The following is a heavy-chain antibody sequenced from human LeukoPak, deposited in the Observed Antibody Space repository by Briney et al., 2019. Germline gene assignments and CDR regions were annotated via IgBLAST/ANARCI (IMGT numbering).Heavy chain of an antibody. CDR2: VHLDGRT. D-gene: IGHD6-19*01. J-gene: IGHJ5*01. Sequence: PSETLSLTCGVSGGSISSTNWWTWIRQPPGKGLEWIGEVHLDGRTNYNPSLESRLTMSVDLSENHISLKLTSVTAADTAVYYCAKPISGGLAVTADWFHPWGQGTLVVVSS. CDR3: AKPISGGLAVTADWFHP. V-gene: IGHV4-4*02. CDR1: GGSISSTNW.